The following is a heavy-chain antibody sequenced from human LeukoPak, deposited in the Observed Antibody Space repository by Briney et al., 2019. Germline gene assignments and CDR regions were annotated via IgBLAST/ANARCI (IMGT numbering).Heavy chain of an antibody. V-gene: IGHV3-48*03. J-gene: IGHJ4*02. CDR1: GFTFSSYE. CDR2: ISSSGSTI. CDR3: ARFVVVPAYFDY. Sequence: GGSLRLSCAASGFTFSSYEMNWVRQAPGKGLEWVSYISSSGSTIYYADSVKGRFTISRDNAKNTLYLQMNSLRAEDTAVYYCARFVVVPAYFDYWGQGTLVTVSS. D-gene: IGHD2-2*01.